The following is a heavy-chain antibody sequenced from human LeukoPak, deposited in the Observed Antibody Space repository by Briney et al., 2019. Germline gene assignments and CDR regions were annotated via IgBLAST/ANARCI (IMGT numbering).Heavy chain of an antibody. V-gene: IGHV4-31*03. J-gene: IGHJ4*02. CDR3: AREPLGPDSSGYYFDY. Sequence: IPSETLSLTCTVSGGSISSGGYYWSWIRQHPGKGVEWIGYIYYSGSTYYNPSLKSRVTISVDTSKNQFSLKLSSVTAADTAVYYCAREPLGPDSSGYYFDYWGQGTLVTVSS. CDR2: IYYSGST. D-gene: IGHD3-22*01. CDR1: GGSISSGGYY.